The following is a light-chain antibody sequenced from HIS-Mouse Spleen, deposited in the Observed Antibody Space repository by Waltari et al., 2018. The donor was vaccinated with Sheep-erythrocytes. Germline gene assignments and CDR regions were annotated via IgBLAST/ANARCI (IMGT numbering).Light chain of an antibody. CDR3: QQSYSTPPT. V-gene: IGKV1-39*01. Sequence: DIQMTQSPSSLSASVGDRVTITCRASQSISSYLNWYQQKPGKAPKLLIYAASSLQSGGPSRFSGSGSGTDFTLTISSLQPEDFATYYCQQSYSTPPTFGGGTK. J-gene: IGKJ4*01. CDR1: QSISSY. CDR2: AAS.